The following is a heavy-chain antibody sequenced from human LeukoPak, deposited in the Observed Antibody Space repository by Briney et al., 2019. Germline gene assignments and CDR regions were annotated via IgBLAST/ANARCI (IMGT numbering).Heavy chain of an antibody. CDR3: ARSYDSSGYYDY. CDR1: GGSISSYY. Sequence: SETLSLTCTVSGGSISSYYWSWIRQPAGKGLEWIGRIYTSGSTNYNPSLKSRVTISVDTSKNQFSLKLSSVTAADTAVYYCARSYDSSGYYDYWGQGTLVTVSS. D-gene: IGHD3-22*01. CDR2: IYTSGST. J-gene: IGHJ4*02. V-gene: IGHV4-4*07.